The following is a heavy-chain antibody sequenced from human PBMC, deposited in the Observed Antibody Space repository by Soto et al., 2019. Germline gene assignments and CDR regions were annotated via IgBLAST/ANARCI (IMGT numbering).Heavy chain of an antibody. CDR1: GFTFSSYG. D-gene: IGHD5-12*01. Sequence: GGSLRLSCAASGFTFSSYGMHWVRQAPGKGLEWVAVIWYDGSNKYYADSVKGRFTISRDNSKNTLYLLMNSLRAEDTAVYYCARDRFAMARIDYYFDYWGQGTLVTVSS. J-gene: IGHJ4*02. CDR3: ARDRFAMARIDYYFDY. V-gene: IGHV3-33*01. CDR2: IWYDGSNK.